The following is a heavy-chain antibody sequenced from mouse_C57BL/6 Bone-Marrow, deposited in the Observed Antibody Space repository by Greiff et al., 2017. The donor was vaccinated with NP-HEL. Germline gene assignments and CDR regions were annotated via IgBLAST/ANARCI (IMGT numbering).Heavy chain of an antibody. CDR2: IHPNSGST. V-gene: IGHV1-64*01. J-gene: IGHJ2*01. CDR1: GYTFTSYW. Sequence: QVQLQQPGAELVKPGASVKLSCKASGYTFTSYWMHWVKQRPGQGLEWIGMIHPNSGSTNYNEKFKSKATLTVDKSSSTAFMQLSSLTSEDSAVYYCASWLTTVVATDWGQGTTLTVSS. CDR3: ASWLTTVVATD. D-gene: IGHD1-1*01.